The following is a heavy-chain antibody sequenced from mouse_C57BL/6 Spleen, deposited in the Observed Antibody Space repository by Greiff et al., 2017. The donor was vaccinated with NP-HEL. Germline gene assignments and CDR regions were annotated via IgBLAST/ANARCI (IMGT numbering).Heavy chain of an antibody. CDR2: ISYAGSN. CDR1: GYSITSGYY. CDR3: SRDLGDYDGFDY. J-gene: IGHJ2*01. V-gene: IGHV3-6*01. Sequence: EVQLQESGPGLVKPSQSLSLTCSVTGYSITSGYYWNWIRQFPGNKLEWMGYISYAGSNNYNPTLKNRISITRDTSKNQFFLKLNSVTTEDTSTYYCSRDLGDYDGFDYWGQGTTLTVSS. D-gene: IGHD2-4*01.